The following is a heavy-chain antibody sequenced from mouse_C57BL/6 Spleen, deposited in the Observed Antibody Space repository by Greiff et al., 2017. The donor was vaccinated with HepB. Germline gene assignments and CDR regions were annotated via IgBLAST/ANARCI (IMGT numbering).Heavy chain of an antibody. D-gene: IGHD1-1*01. V-gene: IGHV1-76*01. CDR2: IYPGSGNT. J-gene: IGHJ2*01. Sequence: QVQLQQSGAELVRPGASVKLSCKASGYTFTDYYINWVKQRPGQGLEWIARIYPGSGNTYYNEKFKGKATLTAEKSSSTAYMQLSSLTSEDSAVYFCATGSSDFDYWGQGTTLTVSS. CDR1: GYTFTDYY. CDR3: ATGSSDFDY.